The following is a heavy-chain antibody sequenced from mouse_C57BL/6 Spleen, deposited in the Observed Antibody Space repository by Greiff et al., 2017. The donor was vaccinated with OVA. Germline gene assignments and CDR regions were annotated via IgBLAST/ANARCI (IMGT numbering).Heavy chain of an antibody. CDR1: GFTFSDYG. D-gene: IGHD3-2*02. Sequence: EVMLVESGGGLVKPGGSLKLSCAASGFTFSDYGMHWVRQAPEKGLEWVAYISSGSSTIYYADTVKGRFTISRDNAKNTLFLQMTSLRSEDTAMYYCASTAQATSGFAYWGQGTLVTVSA. V-gene: IGHV5-17*01. J-gene: IGHJ3*01. CDR2: ISSGSSTI. CDR3: ASTAQATSGFAY.